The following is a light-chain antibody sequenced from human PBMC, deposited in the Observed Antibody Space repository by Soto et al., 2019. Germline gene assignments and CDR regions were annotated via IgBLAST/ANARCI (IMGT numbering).Light chain of an antibody. CDR3: QQYNSFPWT. V-gene: IGKV1-5*03. J-gene: IGKJ1*01. CDR2: KAS. Sequence: DIQMTQSPSTLSAALGDRVTITCRASQNIYSWLAWNQQKPGKAPKLLLYKASNLESGVPSRFSGSGSGTEFTLTISSLQPDDFATYYCQQYNSFPWTFGQGTKVEIK. CDR1: QNIYSW.